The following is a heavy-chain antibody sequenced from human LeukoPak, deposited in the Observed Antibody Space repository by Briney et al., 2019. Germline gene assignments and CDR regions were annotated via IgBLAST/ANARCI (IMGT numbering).Heavy chain of an antibody. CDR1: GFTFSSYS. D-gene: IGHD6-19*01. CDR3: VRGDFIAVAGP. J-gene: IGHJ4*02. Sequence: GGSLRLSCAASGFTFSSYSMNWVRQAPGQGLEWVSSISGTSTYIYYADSVKGRFTISRDNAKNSLFLQMNGLRAEDTAVYYCVRGDFIAVAGPWGQGTLVTVSS. CDR2: ISGTSTYI. V-gene: IGHV3-21*01.